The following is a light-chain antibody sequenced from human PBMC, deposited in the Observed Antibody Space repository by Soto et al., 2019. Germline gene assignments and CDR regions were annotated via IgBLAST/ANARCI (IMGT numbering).Light chain of an antibody. CDR1: SGSVSTSYY. J-gene: IGLJ3*02. CDR3: VLYMGSGIWV. CDR2: GTN. Sequence: QAVVTQEPSFSVSPGGTVTLTCDLSSGSVSTSYYPSWYQQTPGQAPRTLIYGTNTRSSGVPDRFSGSILRNKAALTITGAQADDESDYYCVLYMGSGIWVFGGGTKVTVL. V-gene: IGLV8-61*01.